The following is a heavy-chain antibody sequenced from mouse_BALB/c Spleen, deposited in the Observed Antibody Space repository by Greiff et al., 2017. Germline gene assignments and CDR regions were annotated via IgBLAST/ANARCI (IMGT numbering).Heavy chain of an antibody. CDR2: ISSGGGST. CDR3: ARHYGNFNYFDY. Sequence: EVKVVESGGGLVKPGGSLKLSCAASGFAFSSYDMSWVRQTPEKRLEWVAYISSGGGSTYYPDTVKGRFTISRDNAKNTLYLQMSSLKSEDTAMYYCARHYGNFNYFDYWGQGTTLTVSS. J-gene: IGHJ2*01. D-gene: IGHD2-1*01. CDR1: GFAFSSYD. V-gene: IGHV5-12-1*01.